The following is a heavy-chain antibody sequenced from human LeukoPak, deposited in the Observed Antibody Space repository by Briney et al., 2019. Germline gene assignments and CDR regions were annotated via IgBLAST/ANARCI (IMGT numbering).Heavy chain of an antibody. CDR2: ISSGSTTI. CDR3: TRSNIAAAGTCNY. D-gene: IGHD6-13*01. V-gene: IGHV3-48*01. J-gene: IGHJ4*02. Sequence: GGSLRLSCAASGFTFSIYNMNWVRQAPGKGLEWVSYISSGSTTIYYADSVKGRFTISRDNAKNSLYLQMNSLRAEDTAVYYCTRSNIAAAGTCNYWGQGTLVTVSS. CDR1: GFTFSIYN.